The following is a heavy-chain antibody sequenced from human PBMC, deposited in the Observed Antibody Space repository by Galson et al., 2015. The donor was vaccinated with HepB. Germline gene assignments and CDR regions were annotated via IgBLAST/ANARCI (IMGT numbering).Heavy chain of an antibody. CDR2: ISAYNGNT. CDR3: ARDFGDGLYRSYYFDY. J-gene: IGHJ4*02. Sequence: SVKVSCKASGYTFTSYGISWVRQAPGQGLEWMGWISAYNGNTNYAQKLQGRVTMTTDTSTSTAYMELRSLRSDDTAVYYCARDFGDGLYRSYYFDYWGQGTLVTVSS. CDR1: GYTFTSYG. D-gene: IGHD4-17*01. V-gene: IGHV1-18*01.